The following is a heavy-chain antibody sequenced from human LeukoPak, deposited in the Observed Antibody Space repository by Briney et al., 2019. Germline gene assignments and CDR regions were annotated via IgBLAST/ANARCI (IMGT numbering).Heavy chain of an antibody. CDR1: GFTFSSYW. D-gene: IGHD5-18*01. J-gene: IGHJ4*02. V-gene: IGHV3-74*01. CDR2: INSDGSST. CDR3: ARGESTAMVTAADY. Sequence: PGGSLRLPCAASGFTFSSYWMHWVRQAPGKGLVWVSRINSDGSSTSYADSVKGRFTISRDNAKNTLYLQMNSLRAEDTAVYYCARGESTAMVTAADYWGQGTLVTVSS.